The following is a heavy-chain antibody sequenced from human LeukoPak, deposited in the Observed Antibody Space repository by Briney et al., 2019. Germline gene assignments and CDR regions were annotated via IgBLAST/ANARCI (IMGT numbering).Heavy chain of an antibody. CDR2: VKSKTVGETT. J-gene: IGHJ4*02. D-gene: IGHD2-21*02. CDR1: GFTFSDAW. V-gene: IGHV3-15*01. Sequence: PGGSLRLSCAASGFTFSDAWMNWVRQAPGKGLEWVARVKSKTVGETTSYAAPVKGRFSISRDDSRDMLYLQMNSLETEDTAVYYCATCNGDCYFNFWGQGTLVTVSS. CDR3: ATCNGDCYFNF.